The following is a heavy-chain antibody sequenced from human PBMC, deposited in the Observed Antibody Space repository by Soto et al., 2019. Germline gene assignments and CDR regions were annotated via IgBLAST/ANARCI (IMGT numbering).Heavy chain of an antibody. D-gene: IGHD4-17*01. V-gene: IGHV3-30*18. J-gene: IGHJ6*02. Sequence: PGGSLRLSCAASGFTFSDYGMHWVRQAPGKGLEWVAVISYDGSNKYYVDSVKGRFTISRDNSKNTLYLQMNSLRGEDTAVYYCAKGDYGDLPRYYYGMDVWVQGTTVTVSS. CDR2: ISYDGSNK. CDR3: AKGDYGDLPRYYYGMDV. CDR1: GFTFSDYG.